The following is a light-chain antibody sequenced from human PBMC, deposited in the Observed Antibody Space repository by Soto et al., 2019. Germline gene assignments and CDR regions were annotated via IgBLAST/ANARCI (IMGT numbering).Light chain of an antibody. J-gene: IGKJ5*01. V-gene: IGKV3-20*01. CDR1: QSISSSN. CDR2: GAS. Sequence: EIVLTQSPGTLSLSPGESATLSCTASQSISSSNLAWYQQKPGQAPRLLIYGASSRATDIPDRFGGSGSGADFTLSISRLEPEDFGVYYCQQYDIAPITFGQGTRLDIK. CDR3: QQYDIAPIT.